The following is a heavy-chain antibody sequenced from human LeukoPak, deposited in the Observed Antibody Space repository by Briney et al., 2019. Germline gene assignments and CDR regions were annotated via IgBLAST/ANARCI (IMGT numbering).Heavy chain of an antibody. V-gene: IGHV3-48*03. D-gene: IGHD4-17*01. CDR3: ARSEIYGDYGGLDF. J-gene: IGHJ4*02. CDR2: ISSSGSTI. CDR1: GFTFSSYE. Sequence: GGSLRLSCAASGFTFSSYEMNWVRQAPGKGLEWVSYISSSGSTIYYADSVKGRFTISRDNAKNSLYLQMNSLRSEDTAIFYCARSEIYGDYGGLDFWGQGTLVTVSS.